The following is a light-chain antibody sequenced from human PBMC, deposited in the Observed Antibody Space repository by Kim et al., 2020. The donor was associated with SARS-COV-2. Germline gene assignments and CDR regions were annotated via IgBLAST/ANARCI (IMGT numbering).Light chain of an antibody. Sequence: GLSITISLPGISSDVVGYNYVSWYQQHPGKAPKLMIYDVSKRPSGVSNRFSGSKSGNTASLTISGLRAEDEADYYCSSYTCSSTWVFGGGTQLTVL. CDR3: SSYTCSSTWV. CDR1: SSDVVGYNY. CDR2: DVS. J-gene: IGLJ3*02. V-gene: IGLV2-14*04.